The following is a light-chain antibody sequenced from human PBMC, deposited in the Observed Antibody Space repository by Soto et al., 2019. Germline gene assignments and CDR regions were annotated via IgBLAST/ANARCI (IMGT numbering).Light chain of an antibody. CDR2: EVT. CDR1: SGDIGSYNR. CDR3: SSYTSSAT. V-gene: IGLV2-14*01. Sequence: QSVLTQPASVSGSPGQSITISCTGTSGDIGSYNRVSWYQQHPGKAPKLIIYEVTDRPSGVSNRFSGSKSGNTASLTISGLQAEDEAEYYCSSYTSSATIVGGTKLTVL. J-gene: IGLJ2*01.